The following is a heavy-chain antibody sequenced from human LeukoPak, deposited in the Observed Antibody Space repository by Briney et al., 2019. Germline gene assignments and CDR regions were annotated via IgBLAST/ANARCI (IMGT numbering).Heavy chain of an antibody. Sequence: SETLSLTCTVSGASIRSYYWGWIRRAPGKGLEWVGFISYSGYTSYSPSLKSRVAISVDTSKSQFSLRLTSMTVADTAIYYCARGRNDNGGMFFDSWAQGTLVTVSS. CDR2: ISYSGYT. V-gene: IGHV4-59*01. CDR3: ARGRNDNGGMFFDS. D-gene: IGHD4-23*01. CDR1: GASIRSYY. J-gene: IGHJ4*02.